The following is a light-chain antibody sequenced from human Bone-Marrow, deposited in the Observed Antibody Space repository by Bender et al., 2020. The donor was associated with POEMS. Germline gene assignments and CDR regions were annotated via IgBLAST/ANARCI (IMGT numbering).Light chain of an antibody. Sequence: QSALTQPPSASGSPGQSVTISCTGIRSGIGSYNFVSWYQYHPGKGPKLMLYEGSKRPSGVSNRFSGSKSDNTASLTISGLQAEDEADFYCCSYADNSVRVFGGGTKLTVL. CDR2: EGS. CDR1: RSGIGSYNF. V-gene: IGLV2-23*01. J-gene: IGLJ3*02. CDR3: CSYADNSVRV.